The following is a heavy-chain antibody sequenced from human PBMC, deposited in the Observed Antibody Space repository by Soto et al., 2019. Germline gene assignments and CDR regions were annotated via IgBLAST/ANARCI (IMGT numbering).Heavy chain of an antibody. CDR2: IKSKTDGGTT. Sequence: EVQLVESGGGLVKPGGSLRLSCAASGFTFSNAWMSWVLQAPGKGLECVVRIKSKTDGGTTDYTAHVKGRFTISRDDSNNTRYPQMNSLKTELTTVYYWTTAIDFSGSYWYYMDVWGKGTTVTVSS. D-gene: IGHD3-10*01. J-gene: IGHJ6*03. V-gene: IGHV3-15*01. CDR1: GFTFSNAW. CDR3: TTAIDFSGSYWYYMDV.